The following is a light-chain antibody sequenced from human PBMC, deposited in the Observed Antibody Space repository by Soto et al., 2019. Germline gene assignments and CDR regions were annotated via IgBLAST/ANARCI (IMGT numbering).Light chain of an antibody. CDR3: QQYGSSKWT. V-gene: IGKV3-20*01. CDR1: QSVSSSY. Sequence: IVLTQSTGTLSLSPGERATLSWRASQSVSSSYLAWYQQNPGQAPRRLIYGASSRATGSPGRFSGSGSGTDLTLTISRLEPEDFALYYGQQYGSSKWTFGQGTKVEIK. CDR2: GAS. J-gene: IGKJ1*01.